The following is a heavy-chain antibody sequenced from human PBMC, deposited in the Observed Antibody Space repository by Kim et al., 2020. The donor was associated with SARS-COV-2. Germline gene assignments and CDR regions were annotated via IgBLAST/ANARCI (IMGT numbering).Heavy chain of an antibody. CDR2: IIPILGIA. J-gene: IGHJ6*01. D-gene: IGHD1-26*01. CDR1: GGTFSSYA. CDR3: ARDTGIVGANYYYYYGMDV. Sequence: SVKFSCKASGGTFSSYAISWVRQAPGQGLEWMGRIIPILGIANYAQKFQGRVTITADKSTSTAYMELSSLRSEDTAVYYCARDTGIVGANYYYYYGMDV. V-gene: IGHV1-69*04.